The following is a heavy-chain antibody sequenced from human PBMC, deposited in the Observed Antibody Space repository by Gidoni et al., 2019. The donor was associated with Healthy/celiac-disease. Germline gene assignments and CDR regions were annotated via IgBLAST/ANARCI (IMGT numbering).Heavy chain of an antibody. D-gene: IGHD6-13*01. CDR1: GYSFTSYW. Sequence: EVQLVPSGAEVQKPGESLKISCKGSGYSFTSYWIGWVRQMPGKGLEWMGIIYPGDSDTRYSPSVQGQVTISADKSISTAYLQWSSLKASDTAMYYCARLGSSSSWARTPNFDYWGQGTLVTVSS. CDR3: ARLGSSSSWARTPNFDY. J-gene: IGHJ4*02. CDR2: IYPGDSDT. V-gene: IGHV5-51*01.